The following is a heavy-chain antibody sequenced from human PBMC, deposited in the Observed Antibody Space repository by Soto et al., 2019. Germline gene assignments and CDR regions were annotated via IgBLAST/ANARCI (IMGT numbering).Heavy chain of an antibody. J-gene: IGHJ4*02. CDR1: GGSISSSSYY. D-gene: IGHD6-19*01. CDR2: IYYSGST. Sequence: QLQLQESGPGLVKPSETLSLTCTVSGGSISSSSYYWGWIRQPPGKGLEWIGSIYYSGSTYYNPSLKSRVTISVDTSKNQFSLKLSSVTAADTAVYYCARLGYSSGSTLVDYWGQGTLVTVSS. CDR3: ARLGYSSGSTLVDY. V-gene: IGHV4-39*01.